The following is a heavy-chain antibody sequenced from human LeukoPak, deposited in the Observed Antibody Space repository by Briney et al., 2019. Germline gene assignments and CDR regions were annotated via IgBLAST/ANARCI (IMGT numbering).Heavy chain of an antibody. CDR1: GGTFSSYA. CDR2: IIPIFGTA. D-gene: IGHD2-8*02. CDR3: ARTSWCDGPFDI. V-gene: IGHV1-69*05. Sequence: ASVKVSCKASGGTFSSYAISWVRQAPGQGLEWMGRIIPIFGTANYAQNFQGRVTITTDESTSPAYMELSSLRSADTAVYYCARTSWCDGPFDIWGQGTMVTVSS. J-gene: IGHJ3*02.